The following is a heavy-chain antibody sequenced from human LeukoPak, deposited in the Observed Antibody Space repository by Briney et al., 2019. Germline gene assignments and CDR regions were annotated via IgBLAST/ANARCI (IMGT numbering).Heavy chain of an antibody. Sequence: GESLKISCKGSGYSFTSYWIAWVRQMPGKGLEWMGIIYPGDSDTRYSRSFQGQVTISADNSISTAYVQWSSLKASDTAMYYCARYWDSGTYCDYWGQGTQVTVSS. CDR3: ARYWDSGTYCDY. J-gene: IGHJ4*02. D-gene: IGHD1-26*01. CDR1: GYSFTSYW. CDR2: IYPGDSDT. V-gene: IGHV5-51*01.